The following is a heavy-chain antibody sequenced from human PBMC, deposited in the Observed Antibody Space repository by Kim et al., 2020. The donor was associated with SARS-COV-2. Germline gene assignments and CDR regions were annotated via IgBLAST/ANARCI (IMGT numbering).Heavy chain of an antibody. Sequence: GESLKISCKGSRYSFPSYWIRLAQQTTKKHPNTTPNSDPGYSETRNSPSFQGQVTISADKSISTAYLQWSSLKASDTAMYYCARQGEGELSHPFDYWGQGPLVTVSS. D-gene: IGHD1-7*01. CDR1: RYSFPSYW. V-gene: IGHV5-51*07. J-gene: IGHJ4*02. CDR3: ARQGEGELSHPFDY. CDR2: SDPGYSET.